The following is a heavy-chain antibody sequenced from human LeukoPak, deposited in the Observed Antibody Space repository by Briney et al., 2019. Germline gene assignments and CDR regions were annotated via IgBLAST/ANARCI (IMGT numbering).Heavy chain of an antibody. V-gene: IGHV4-59*01. Sequence: AETLSLTCTVSGGSISSYYWSWIRQPPGKGLEGMGYIYYSGSTNYNPSLKSLVTISVDTSKNQYSLKLSAVTAADTAVYYCARVGRPGLFDYWGQGTLVTVSS. J-gene: IGHJ4*02. D-gene: IGHD6-6*01. CDR2: IYYSGST. CDR1: GGSISSYY. CDR3: ARVGRPGLFDY.